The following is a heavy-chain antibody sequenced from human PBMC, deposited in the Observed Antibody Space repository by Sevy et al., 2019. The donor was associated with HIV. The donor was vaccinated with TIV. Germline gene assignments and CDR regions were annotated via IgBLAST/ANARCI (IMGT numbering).Heavy chain of an antibody. CDR3: AKDSGATTAFDY. V-gene: IGHV3-30*18. J-gene: IGHJ4*02. Sequence: GGSLRLSCAASGFIFSNYGMHWVRQAPGKGLEWVAVIPYDGRNEYYADSVKGRFTISKDNSKNTLQLQMNSLRAEETAVYYCAKDSGATTAFDYWVQGTLVTVSS. CDR2: IPYDGRNE. CDR1: GFIFSNYG. D-gene: IGHD5-12*01.